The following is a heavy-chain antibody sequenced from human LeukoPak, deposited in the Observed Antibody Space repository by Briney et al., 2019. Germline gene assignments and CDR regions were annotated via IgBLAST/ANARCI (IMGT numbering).Heavy chain of an antibody. Sequence: SETLSLTCTVSGGSISGYYWSWIRQPPGKGLEWIGFIYYNGNTNYNPSLKTRVTMSVDPSNNQLSLRLFSVTAADTAMYYCAKVERGGSLCYYYMDVWGKGTTVTVSS. CDR2: IYYNGNT. V-gene: IGHV4-59*01. CDR1: GGSISGYY. D-gene: IGHD1-26*01. J-gene: IGHJ6*03. CDR3: AKVERGGSLCYYYMDV.